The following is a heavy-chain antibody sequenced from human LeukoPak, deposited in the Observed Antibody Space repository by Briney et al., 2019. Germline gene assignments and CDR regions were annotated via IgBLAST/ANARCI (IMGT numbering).Heavy chain of an antibody. D-gene: IGHD4-17*01. Sequence: ASVKVSCKVSGYTLTELSMHWVRQAPGKGLEWMGGFDPEGGETIYAQKLQGRVTMTTDTSTSTAYMELTSLRSDDTAVYYCAMGETVTTPPRDYWGQGTLVTVSS. CDR2: FDPEGGET. CDR3: AMGETVTTPPRDY. V-gene: IGHV1-24*01. J-gene: IGHJ4*02. CDR1: GYTLTELS.